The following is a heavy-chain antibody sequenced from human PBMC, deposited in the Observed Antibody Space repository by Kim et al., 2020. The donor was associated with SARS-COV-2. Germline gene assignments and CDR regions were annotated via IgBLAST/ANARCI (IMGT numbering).Heavy chain of an antibody. J-gene: IGHJ4*02. Sequence: GGSLRLSCAVSGFTFSSYWMSWVRQAPGKGLEWVANIKQDGSEKYYVDSVKGRFTISRDNARKSLYLQMNSLRAEDTAVYYCERWYSSGWERHFDYWGQGTLVTVSS. D-gene: IGHD6-19*01. V-gene: IGHV3-7*01. CDR3: ERWYSSGWERHFDY. CDR1: GFTFSSYW. CDR2: IKQDGSEK.